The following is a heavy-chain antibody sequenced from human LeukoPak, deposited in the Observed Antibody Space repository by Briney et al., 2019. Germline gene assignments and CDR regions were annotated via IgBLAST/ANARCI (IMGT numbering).Heavy chain of an antibody. CDR2: IYSDGST. CDR1: GFTVISAY. D-gene: IGHD2-15*01. V-gene: IGHV3-53*01. CDR3: ARGYCSGGTCYTQEYYFDY. J-gene: IGHJ4*02. Sequence: GGSLRLSCAASGFTVISAYVTWVRQPPGKGLEWVSVIYSDGSTYYTDSVKGRFTISRDTSKNTLYLQMSSLRADDTAVYYCARGYCSGGTCYTQEYYFDYWGQGTLVTVSS.